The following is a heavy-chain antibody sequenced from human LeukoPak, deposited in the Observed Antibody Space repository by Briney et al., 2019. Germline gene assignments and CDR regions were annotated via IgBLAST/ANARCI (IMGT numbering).Heavy chain of an antibody. D-gene: IGHD3-10*01. V-gene: IGHV1-18*01. CDR1: GYTFTSYG. CDR3: ARDADWFGDKNNWFDF. CDR2: SSVYNGNT. J-gene: IGHJ5*01. Sequence: ASVKVSCKASGYTFTSYGISWVRQAPGQGLEWMGWSSVYNGNTKYAEKLQGRVTMTTDISTSTAYMELRSLRSDDTAVYYCARDADWFGDKNNWFDFWGQGTLVTVSS.